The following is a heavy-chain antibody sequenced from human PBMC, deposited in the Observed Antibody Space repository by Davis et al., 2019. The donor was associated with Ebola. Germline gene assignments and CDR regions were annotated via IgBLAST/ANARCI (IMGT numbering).Heavy chain of an antibody. CDR1: GGSFSGYY. Sequence: GSLRLSCAVYGGSFSGYYWSWIRQPPGKGLEWIGEINHSGSTNYNPPLKSRVTMSVDPSKNQFSLKLSSVTAADTAVYYCARQTYYYDRNGHSRAFENWGQGSLVTVSS. J-gene: IGHJ1*01. CDR2: INHSGST. CDR3: ARQTYYYDRNGHSRAFEN. D-gene: IGHD3-22*01. V-gene: IGHV4-34*01.